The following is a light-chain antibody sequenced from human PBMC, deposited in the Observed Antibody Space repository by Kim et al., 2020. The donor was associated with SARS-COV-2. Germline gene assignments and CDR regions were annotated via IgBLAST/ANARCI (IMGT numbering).Light chain of an antibody. Sequence: SASVGDRVTITCRASQCISNYLAWYQQRPGKVPKLLSYTASTLQSGVPSRFSGSGYGPEFTLTISSLQPEDVATYYCQKYDSAPHTFGQGTKLEIK. V-gene: IGKV1-27*01. CDR1: QCISNY. J-gene: IGKJ2*01. CDR3: QKYDSAPHT. CDR2: TAS.